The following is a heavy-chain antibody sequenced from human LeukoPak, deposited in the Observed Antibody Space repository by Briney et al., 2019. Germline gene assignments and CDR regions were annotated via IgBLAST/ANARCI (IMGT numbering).Heavy chain of an antibody. V-gene: IGHV3-33*08. CDR2: IWYDGSNK. Sequence: GGSLRLSCAASGFTFSRYGMHWVRQAPGKGPEWVAVIWYDGSNKYYADSVKGRFTISRDNSKNTLYLQMNRLRAEDTAVYYCARDWGEGFFSMAFDIWGQGTMVTVSS. J-gene: IGHJ3*02. CDR1: GFTFSRYG. CDR3: ARDWGEGFFSMAFDI. D-gene: IGHD3-16*01.